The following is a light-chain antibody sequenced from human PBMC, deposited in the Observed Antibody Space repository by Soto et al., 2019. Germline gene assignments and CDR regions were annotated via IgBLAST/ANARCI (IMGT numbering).Light chain of an antibody. CDR3: QQYNNRGT. V-gene: IGKV3-15*01. CDR1: QSVSSN. CDR2: GAS. Sequence: EIVMTQSPATLSVSPGERATLSCRASQSVSSNLAWYQQKPGQAPRLLIYGASTRATGIPARFSGSGSGTEFTLTISRLQSEDVAVYYCQQYNNRGTFGQGTKVEIK. J-gene: IGKJ1*01.